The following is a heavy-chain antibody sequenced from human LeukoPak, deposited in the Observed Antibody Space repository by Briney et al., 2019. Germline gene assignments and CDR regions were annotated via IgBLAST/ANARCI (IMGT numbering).Heavy chain of an antibody. CDR2: INPSGGST. CDR3: ARDMGVVPAAMRYFDY. D-gene: IGHD2-2*01. J-gene: IGHJ4*02. CDR1: GYTFTSYY. Sequence: ASVKVSCKASGYTFTSYYMHWVRQAPGQGLEWMGIINPSGGSTSYAQKFQGRVTMTRDTSTSTVYMELSSLRSKDTAVYYCARDMGVVPAAMRYFDYWGQGTLVTVSS. V-gene: IGHV1-46*01.